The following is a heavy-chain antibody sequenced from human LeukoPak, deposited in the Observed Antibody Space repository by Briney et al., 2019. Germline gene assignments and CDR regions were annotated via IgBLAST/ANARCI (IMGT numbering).Heavy chain of an antibody. CDR2: FYYSGST. Sequence: SETLSLICTVSGGSVSDHYWSWIRQSPGKGLEWIGYFYYSGSTNYNPSLNGRVTLSVDTSKNHFSLKLTSVTAADTAVYYCARHNSYYFMGVWGKGTTVTVSS. V-gene: IGHV4-59*08. CDR3: ARHNSYYFMGV. CDR1: GGSVSDHY. J-gene: IGHJ6*03.